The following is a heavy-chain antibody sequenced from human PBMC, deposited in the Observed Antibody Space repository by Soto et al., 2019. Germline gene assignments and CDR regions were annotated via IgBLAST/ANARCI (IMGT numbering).Heavy chain of an antibody. CDR1: GGTFSSYA. CDR3: ARGRPYYDGSGRYYGPDDY. V-gene: IGHV1-69*06. CDR2: IIPIFGTA. Sequence: QVQLVQSGAEVKKPGSSVKVSCKASGGTFSSYAISWVRQAPGQGLEWMGGIIPIFGTANYAQKFQGRVTITADKSTSTAYMELSSLRSEDTAVYYCARGRPYYDGSGRYYGPDDYWGPGTLVTVSS. D-gene: IGHD3-10*01. J-gene: IGHJ4*02.